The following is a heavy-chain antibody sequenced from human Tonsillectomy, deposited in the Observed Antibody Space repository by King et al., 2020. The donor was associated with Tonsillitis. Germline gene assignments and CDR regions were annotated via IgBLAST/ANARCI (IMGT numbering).Heavy chain of an antibody. CDR2: ISHSGRT. J-gene: IGHJ4*02. D-gene: IGHD3-22*01. CDR1: GGPMRTYY. V-gene: IGHV4-59*01. Sequence: VQLQESGPGLVKPSETLSLTCTVSGGPMRTYYWSWIRQPPGKGLEWIGYISHSGRTTYNPSLRSRVTISVDTTKKQFSLNLNSVTAADTAVYFCARQSGAYYYSGTDGPKYFDYWGQGTLVTVSS. CDR3: ARQSGAYYYSGTDGPKYFDY.